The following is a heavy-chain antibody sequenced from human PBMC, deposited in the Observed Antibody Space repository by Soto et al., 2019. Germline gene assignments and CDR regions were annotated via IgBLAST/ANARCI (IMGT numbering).Heavy chain of an antibody. CDR1: GFTFSSYA. D-gene: IGHD3-3*01. Sequence: QVQLVESGGGVVQPGRSLRLSCAASGFTFSSYAMHWVRQAPGKGLEWVAVISYDGSNKYYADSVKGRFTISRDNSKNTLYLQMNSLRAEDTAVYYCARGGNTIFGVVIVSYFDYWGQGTLVTVSS. J-gene: IGHJ4*02. CDR2: ISYDGSNK. V-gene: IGHV3-30-3*01. CDR3: ARGGNTIFGVVIVSYFDY.